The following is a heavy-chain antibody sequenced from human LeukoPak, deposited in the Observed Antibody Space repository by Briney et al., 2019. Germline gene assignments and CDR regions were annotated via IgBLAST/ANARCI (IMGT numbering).Heavy chain of an antibody. Sequence: AISGSGGSTYYADSVKGRFTISRDNSKNTLYLQMNSLRAEDTAVYYCATLDYDFWSGYYPNWFDPWGQGTLVTVSS. CDR3: ATLDYDFWSGYYPNWFDP. CDR2: ISGSGGST. J-gene: IGHJ5*02. D-gene: IGHD3-3*01. V-gene: IGHV3-23*01.